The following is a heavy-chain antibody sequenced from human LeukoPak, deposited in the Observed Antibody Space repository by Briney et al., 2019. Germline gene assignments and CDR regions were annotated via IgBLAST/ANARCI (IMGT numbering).Heavy chain of an antibody. Sequence: GGSPELPCFTSGFTFRCYAKPWVRQAPGKGLEKGFAISSNGGSTYYADSVKGRFTISRDNSKNTLYLQMSSLRAEDTAVYYCVRSTHYDFWSGQPFDYWGQGTLVTVSS. D-gene: IGHD3-3*01. CDR1: GFTFRCYA. CDR2: ISSNGGST. J-gene: IGHJ4*02. CDR3: VRSTHYDFWSGQPFDY. V-gene: IGHV3-64D*06.